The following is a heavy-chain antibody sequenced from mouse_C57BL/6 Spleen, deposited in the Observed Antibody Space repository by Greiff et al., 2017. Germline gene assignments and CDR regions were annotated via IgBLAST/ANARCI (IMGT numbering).Heavy chain of an antibody. CDR1: GYTFTDYN. D-gene: IGHD1-1*01. V-gene: IGHV1-22*01. CDR3: ARLITTVVAKDY. CDR2: INPNNGGT. J-gene: IGHJ2*01. Sequence: LQLKESGPELVKPGASVKMSCKASGYTFTDYNMHWVKQSHGKSLEWIGYINPNNGGTSYNQNFKGKATLTVNKSSSTAYMELRSLTSEDSAVYYCARLITTVVAKDYWGQGTTLTVSS.